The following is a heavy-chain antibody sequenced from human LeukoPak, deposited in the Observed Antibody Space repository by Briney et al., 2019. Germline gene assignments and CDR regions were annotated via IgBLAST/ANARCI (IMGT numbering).Heavy chain of an antibody. CDR2: IRSKANSYAT. D-gene: IGHD3-10*01. CDR3: TSQYPEYYYGSGSYPLDY. CDR1: GFTFSGSA. J-gene: IGHJ4*02. V-gene: IGHV3-73*01. Sequence: GGSLRLSCAASGFTFSGSAMHWVRHASGKGLEWVGRIRSKANSYATAYAASVKGRFTISRDDSKNTAYLQMNSLKTEDTAVYYCTSQYPEYYYGSGSYPLDYWGQGTLVTVSS.